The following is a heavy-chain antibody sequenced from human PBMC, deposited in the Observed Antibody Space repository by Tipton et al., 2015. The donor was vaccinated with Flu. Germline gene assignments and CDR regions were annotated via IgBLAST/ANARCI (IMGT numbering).Heavy chain of an antibody. CDR1: GFTFSSYW. V-gene: IGHV3-7*03. CDR2: IKHDGSEK. Sequence: SLRLSCAASGFTFSSYWMSWVRQAPGKGLEWVANIKHDGSEKYHVDSVKGRFSISRDNAAKSLYLHMNSLRAEDTAIYYCARIDCTDGACYSGYWHFGLWGRGTLVTVSS. CDR3: ARIDCTDGACYSGYWHFGL. D-gene: IGHD2-15*01. J-gene: IGHJ2*01.